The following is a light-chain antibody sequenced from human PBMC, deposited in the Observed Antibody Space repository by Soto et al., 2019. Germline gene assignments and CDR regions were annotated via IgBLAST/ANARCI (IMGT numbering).Light chain of an antibody. CDR1: QSISSY. Sequence: MTQSPATLSVSVGDRVTITCRASQSISSYLYWYQQKPGKAPKLMVFAAYSLQSGVPSRFSGSGSGTDFTLTISSLQPEDFATYYCQQSYSPPPTFGGGTKVEIK. CDR3: QQSYSPPPT. J-gene: IGKJ4*01. V-gene: IGKV1-39*01. CDR2: AAY.